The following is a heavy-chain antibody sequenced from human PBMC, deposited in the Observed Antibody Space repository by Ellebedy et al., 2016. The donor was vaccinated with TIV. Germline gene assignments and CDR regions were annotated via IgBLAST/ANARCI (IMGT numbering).Heavy chain of an antibody. D-gene: IGHD5-24*01. CDR3: ANVEMATIRVATELSPGAS. V-gene: IGHV1-69*13. CDR1: GGTFSSYA. CDR2: IIPIFGTA. J-gene: IGHJ4*02. Sequence: AASVKVSCKASGGTFSSYAISWVRQAPGQGLEWMGGIIPIFGTANYAQKFQGRVTITADESTSTAYMELSSLRSEDTAVYYCANVEMATIRVATELSPGASWGQGTLVTVSS.